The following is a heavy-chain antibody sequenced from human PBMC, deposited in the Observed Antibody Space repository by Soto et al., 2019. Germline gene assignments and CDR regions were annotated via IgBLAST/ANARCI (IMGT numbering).Heavy chain of an antibody. CDR3: ARSDYYDFWSGYSNWFDP. V-gene: IGHV4-30-4*01. Sequence: SETLSLTCTVSGGSISSGDYYWSWIRQPPGKGLEWIGYIYYSGSTYYNPSLKSRVTLSVDTSKNQFSLKLSSVTAADTAVYYCARSDYYDFWSGYSNWFDPWGQGTLVTVSS. D-gene: IGHD3-3*01. CDR1: GGSISSGDYY. CDR2: IYYSGST. J-gene: IGHJ5*02.